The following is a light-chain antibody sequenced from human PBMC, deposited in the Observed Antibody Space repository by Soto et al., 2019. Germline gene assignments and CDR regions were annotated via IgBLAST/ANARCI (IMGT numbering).Light chain of an antibody. CDR1: SDDVGAYNS. CDR2: KGT. CDR3: GSSAPESTYG. V-gene: IGLV2-23*01. Sequence: QSVLAQPASVSGSPGQSITISCTGTSDDVGAYNSVSWYQQLPHKAPQVILYKGTQRPSGVSSRFSGSTSGNAASLTISGLQADDEADYFCGSSAPESTYGFGTGTKLTVL. J-gene: IGLJ1*01.